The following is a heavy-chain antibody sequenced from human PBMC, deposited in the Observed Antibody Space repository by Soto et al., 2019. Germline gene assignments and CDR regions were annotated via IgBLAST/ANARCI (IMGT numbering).Heavy chain of an antibody. Sequence: TLSLTCAVSGVSISSNNWWSWVRQPPGKGLEWIAEIYHAGYTHYNPPLKSRVSISMDNSRNQFSLRFTSVTAADTAVYYCAGQSGFSQNYWGQGAMVTVSS. J-gene: IGHJ4*02. D-gene: IGHD5-18*01. CDR1: GVSISSNNW. V-gene: IGHV4-4*02. CDR3: AGQSGFSQNY. CDR2: IYHAGYT.